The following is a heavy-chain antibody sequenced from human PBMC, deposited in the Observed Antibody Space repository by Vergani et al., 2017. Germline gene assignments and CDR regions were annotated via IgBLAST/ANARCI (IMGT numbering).Heavy chain of an antibody. Sequence: QVQLVQSGAEVKKPGASVKVSCEGSGYTFRNYGISWVRQAPGEGLEWLGWISVYNGETKFAQKFQGRVTLTRDTSTDTAYMEMGSLRSDDTAVYYCARVGRGTARDYWGQGTLVTVSS. CDR3: ARVGRGTARDY. V-gene: IGHV1-18*04. D-gene: IGHD3-10*01. CDR2: ISVYNGET. CDR1: GYTFRNYG. J-gene: IGHJ4*02.